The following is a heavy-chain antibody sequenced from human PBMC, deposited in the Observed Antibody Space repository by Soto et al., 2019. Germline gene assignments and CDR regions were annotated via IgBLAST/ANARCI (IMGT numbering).Heavy chain of an antibody. CDR2: VNPEATIT. V-gene: IGHV3-74*01. D-gene: IGHD2-21*01. Sequence: EVQLVESGGGLVQPGGSLRLSCAASGFTFGRHWMHWIRQTPGEGLVSISRVNPEATITDYADSVRGRFTISRDNAKSTLYLEMHSLTAEDTGAYYCARPKGAAYSAFDIWGQGTKVTVSS. J-gene: IGHJ3*02. CDR3: ARPKGAAYSAFDI. CDR1: GFTFGRHW.